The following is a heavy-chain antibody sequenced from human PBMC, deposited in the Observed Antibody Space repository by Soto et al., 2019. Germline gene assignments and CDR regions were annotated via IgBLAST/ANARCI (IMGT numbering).Heavy chain of an antibody. CDR1: GRRFNTYE. D-gene: IGHD1-7*01. CDR2: IRGGGIPI. J-gene: IGHJ4*02. V-gene: IGHV3-48*03. CDR3: ASKIFGTTYFDY. Sequence: GGSIRLSTAPSGRRFNTYEMNWFRQAPGKGLEWVSYIRGGGIPILYADSVKGRFTISRDNAKNSLYLQMNSLRAEDTAIYYCASKIFGTTYFDYWGQGALVTVSS.